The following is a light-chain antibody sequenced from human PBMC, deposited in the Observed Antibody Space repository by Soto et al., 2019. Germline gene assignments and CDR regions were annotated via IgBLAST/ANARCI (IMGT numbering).Light chain of an antibody. Sequence: DVVMTKSPLSLPVTLGQPASISCRSSQSLVHSDGNTYLNWFQQRPGQSPRRLIYKVSNRDSGVPDRFSGSGSDTDFTLKISRVEAEDVGVNHCMEGTHWPPWTFGQGTKVEIK. CDR1: QSLVHSDGNTY. CDR3: MEGTHWPPWT. J-gene: IGKJ1*01. V-gene: IGKV2-30*02. CDR2: KVS.